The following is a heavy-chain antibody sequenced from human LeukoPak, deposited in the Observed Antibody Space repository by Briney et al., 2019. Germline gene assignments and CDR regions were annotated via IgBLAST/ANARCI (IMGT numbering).Heavy chain of an antibody. CDR1: GFTFSDYW. V-gene: IGHV3-74*01. J-gene: IGHJ2*01. CDR3: ARVGDHFHWYLDL. CDR2: INIDGSDT. D-gene: IGHD3-3*02. Sequence: PGGSLRLSCAASGFTFSDYWMHWVRQAPGKGLVWVSRINIDGSDTTYADSVKGRFTISRDSSKNMLFLHMNSLRAEDTAVYYCARVGDHFHWYLDLWGRGTLVTVSS.